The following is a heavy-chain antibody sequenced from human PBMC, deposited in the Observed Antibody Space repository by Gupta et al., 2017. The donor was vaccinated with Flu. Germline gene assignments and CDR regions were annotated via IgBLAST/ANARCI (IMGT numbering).Heavy chain of an antibody. V-gene: IGHV4-34*01. J-gene: IGHJ4*02. Sequence: QVQLQQWGAGLLKPSETLSLTCAVYGGSFSGYYWSWIRQPPGKGLEWIGEINHSGSTNYNPSLKSRVTISVDTSKNQFSLKLSSVTAADTAVYYCARGRGWSRWGYFDYWGQGTLVTVSS. CDR2: INHSGST. CDR3: ARGRGWSRWGYFDY. CDR1: GGSFSGYY. D-gene: IGHD6-19*01.